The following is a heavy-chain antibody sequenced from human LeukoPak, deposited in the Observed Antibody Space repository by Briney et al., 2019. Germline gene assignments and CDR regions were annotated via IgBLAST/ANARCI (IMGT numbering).Heavy chain of an antibody. D-gene: IGHD1-26*01. CDR2: INPNSGGT. V-gene: IGHV1-2*02. J-gene: IGHJ2*01. Sequence: ASVKVSCKASGYTFTGYYMHWVRRAPGQGLEWMGWINPNSGGTNYAQKFQGRVTMTRDTSISTAYMELSRLRSDDTAVYYCARDYGMGAYWYFDLWGRGTLVTVSS. CDR1: GYTFTGYY. CDR3: ARDYGMGAYWYFDL.